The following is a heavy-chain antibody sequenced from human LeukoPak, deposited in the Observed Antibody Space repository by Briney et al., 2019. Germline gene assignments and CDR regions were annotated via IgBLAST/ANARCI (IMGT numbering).Heavy chain of an antibody. Sequence: PSETLSLTCAVYGGSFSGYYWNWIRQPPGKGLEWIGEINNSGSTNYNPSLKSRVTISRDTSKNQFSLKLSSVTAADTAIYYCAREPAGTYYRFGPWGQGILVTVSS. CDR1: GGSFSGYY. CDR3: AREPAGTYYRFGP. V-gene: IGHV4-34*01. J-gene: IGHJ5*02. CDR2: INNSGST. D-gene: IGHD1-26*01.